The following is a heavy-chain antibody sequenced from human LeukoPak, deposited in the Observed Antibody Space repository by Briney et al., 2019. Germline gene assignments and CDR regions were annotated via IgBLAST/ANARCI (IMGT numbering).Heavy chain of an antibody. Sequence: GGSLRLSCAASGFTFSSYAMSWVRQAPGKGLEWVSAISGSGGSTYYADSVKGRFTISRDNSKNTLYLQMNSLRAEDTAVYYCAKYTNYYGSSGYYWDYFDYWGQGTLVTVSS. D-gene: IGHD3-22*01. CDR3: AKYTNYYGSSGYYWDYFDY. CDR1: GFTFSSYA. V-gene: IGHV3-23*01. CDR2: ISGSGGST. J-gene: IGHJ4*02.